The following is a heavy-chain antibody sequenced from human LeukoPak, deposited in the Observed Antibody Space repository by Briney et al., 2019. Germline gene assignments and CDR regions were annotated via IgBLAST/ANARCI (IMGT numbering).Heavy chain of an antibody. J-gene: IGHJ4*02. CDR1: GFTFSSYE. D-gene: IGHD5-24*01. CDR3: AREGRVGYGMFYFDY. V-gene: IGHV3-48*03. CDR2: ISSSGSTI. Sequence: PGGSLRLSCAASGFTFSSYEMNWVRQAPGKGLEWVSYISSSGSTIYYADSVKGRFTISRDNAKNSLYLQMNSLRAEDTAVYYCAREGRVGYGMFYFDYWGQGTLVTVSS.